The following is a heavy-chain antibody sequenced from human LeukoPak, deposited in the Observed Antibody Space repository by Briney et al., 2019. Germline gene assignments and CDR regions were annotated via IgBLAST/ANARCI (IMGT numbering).Heavy chain of an antibody. CDR2: ISYDGSNK. CDR1: GFTFSSYG. CDR3: AKDLKDYGDYGDY. J-gene: IGHJ4*02. D-gene: IGHD4-17*01. Sequence: GGSLRLSCAASGFTFSSYGMHWVRQAPGKGLEWVAVISYDGSNKYYADSVKGRFTISRDNSKNTLYLQMNSLRAEDTAVYYCAKDLKDYGDYGDYWGQGTLVTVSS. V-gene: IGHV3-30*18.